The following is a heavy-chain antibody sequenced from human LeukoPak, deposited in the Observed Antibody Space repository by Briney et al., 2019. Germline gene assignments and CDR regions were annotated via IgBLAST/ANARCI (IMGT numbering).Heavy chain of an antibody. CDR2: ISGSGGST. V-gene: IGHV3-23*01. J-gene: IGHJ4*02. CDR1: GFTFNSYA. Sequence: RAGGSLRLSCAASGFTFNSYAMSWVRQAPGKGLEWVSAISGSGGSTYYADSVKGRFTISRDNSKNTLYLQMNSLRAEDTAVYYCAILNIVVVVAATPFDYWGQGTLATVSS. D-gene: IGHD2-15*01. CDR3: AILNIVVVVAATPFDY.